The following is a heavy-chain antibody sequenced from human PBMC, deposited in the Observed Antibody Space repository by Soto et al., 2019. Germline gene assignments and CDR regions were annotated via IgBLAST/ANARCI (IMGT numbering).Heavy chain of an antibody. Sequence: QVQLVESGGGVVQPGGSLRLSCAASGFTFSRYGMHWVRQAPGKVLEWVAVMSYDGNNKYYADSVKGRFPVSRDNSRNTQYLQMISLKVEDTAVYFCAKGFLSGGYCANGVCYHFDYWGQGTPVTVSS. J-gene: IGHJ4*02. D-gene: IGHD2-8*01. CDR1: GFTFSRYG. CDR2: MSYDGNNK. V-gene: IGHV3-30*18. CDR3: AKGFLSGGYCANGVCYHFDY.